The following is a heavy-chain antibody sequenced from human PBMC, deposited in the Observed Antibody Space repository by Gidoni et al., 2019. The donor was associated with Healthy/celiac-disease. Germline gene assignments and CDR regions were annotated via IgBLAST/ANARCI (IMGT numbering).Heavy chain of an antibody. CDR2: IYTSGCT. V-gene: IGHV4-61*02. D-gene: IGHD6-13*01. J-gene: IGHJ4*02. CDR1: GGPISSGSYY. Sequence: QVQLQESGPGLVKPSQTLSLTCTVSGGPISSGSYYGSWIRQPAGKRLEWIGRIYTSGCTNYIPSLKNRVTMSVDTSKNQFSLKLSSVTAADTAVYYCARGAAAGTEFDYWGQGTLVTVSS. CDR3: ARGAAAGTEFDY.